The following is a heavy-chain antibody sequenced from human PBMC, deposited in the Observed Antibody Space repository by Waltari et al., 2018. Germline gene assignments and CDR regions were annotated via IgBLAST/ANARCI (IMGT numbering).Heavy chain of an antibody. CDR2: IYTSGST. D-gene: IGHD3-9*01. Sequence: QVQLQESGPGLVKPSETLSLTCTVSGGSISSYYWSWIRPPAWKGLEWIGRIYTSGSTNYNPSLKSRVTMSVDTSKNQFSLKLSSVTAADTAVYYCARGYDILTGYYKDYYYYYMDVWGKGTTVTVSS. V-gene: IGHV4-4*07. CDR3: ARGYDILTGYYKDYYYYYMDV. J-gene: IGHJ6*03. CDR1: GGSISSYY.